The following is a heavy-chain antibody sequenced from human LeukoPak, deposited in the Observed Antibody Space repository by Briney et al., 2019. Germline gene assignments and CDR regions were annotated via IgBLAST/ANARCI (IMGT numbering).Heavy chain of an antibody. D-gene: IGHD3-3*01. CDR2: IYYSGST. V-gene: IGHV4-39*02. Sequence: PSETLSLTCTVSGGSISSSSYYWGWIRQPPGKGLEWIGSIYYSGSTYYNPSLNSRVTISVDTSKNQFSQKLSSVTAADTAVYYCAREVREDFWSGHAFDIWGQGTMVTVSS. CDR3: AREVREDFWSGHAFDI. CDR1: GGSISSSSYY. J-gene: IGHJ3*02.